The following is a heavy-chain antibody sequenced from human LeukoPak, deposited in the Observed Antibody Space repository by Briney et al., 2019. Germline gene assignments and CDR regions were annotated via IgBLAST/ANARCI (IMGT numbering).Heavy chain of an antibody. CDR1: GYSMRSGYY. V-gene: IGHV4-38-2*01. CDR3: ARLYSGVTRPFDY. J-gene: IGHJ4*02. Sequence: SETLSLTCAVSGYSMRSGYYWGWIRQPPGKGLEWIGSIYHSGSTYYNPSLKSRVTISVDTSKNQFSLKLSSVTAADTAVYYCARLYSGVTRPFDYWGQGTLVTVSS. CDR2: IYHSGST. D-gene: IGHD4-23*01.